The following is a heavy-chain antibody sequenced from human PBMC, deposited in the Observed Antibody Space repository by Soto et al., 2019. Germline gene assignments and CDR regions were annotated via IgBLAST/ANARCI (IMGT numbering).Heavy chain of an antibody. D-gene: IGHD3-10*01. V-gene: IGHV1-18*01. CDR1: GYTFTSYG. Sequence: GASVKVSCKASGYTFTSYGISWVRQAPGQGLEWMGWISAYNGNTNYAQKLQGRVTMTTDTSTSTAYMELRSLRSDDTAVYYCARRGLLLWFGELFHDAFDIWCQGTMVTVSS. CDR2: ISAYNGNT. CDR3: ARRGLLLWFGELFHDAFDI. J-gene: IGHJ3*02.